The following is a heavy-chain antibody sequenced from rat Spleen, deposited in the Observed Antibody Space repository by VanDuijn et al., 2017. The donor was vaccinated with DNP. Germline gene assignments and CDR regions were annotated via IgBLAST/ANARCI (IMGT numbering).Heavy chain of an antibody. CDR2: IIYDGTRT. CDR1: GFTFSDYN. V-gene: IGHV5S10*01. Sequence: EVQLVESGGGLVQPGRSLKLSCAASGFTFSDYNMAWLRQAPRKGLEWVATIIYDGTRTYYRDSVQGRFTISRNNAKNTLYLQMNSLRSEDTASYYCARGGRSYFDYWGQGVMVTVSS. D-gene: IGHD1-11*01. CDR3: ARGGRSYFDY. J-gene: IGHJ2*01.